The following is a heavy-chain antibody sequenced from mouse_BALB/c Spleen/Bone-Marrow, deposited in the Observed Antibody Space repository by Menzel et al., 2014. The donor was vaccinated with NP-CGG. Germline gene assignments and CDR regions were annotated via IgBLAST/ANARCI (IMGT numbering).Heavy chain of an antibody. CDR2: IDPANGNT. Sequence: EVKLVESGAELVKPGASVKLSCTASGFNIKDTYMHWVKQRPEQGLEWIGRIDPANGNTKYDPKFQGKATITADTSSNTAYLQLSSLTSEDTAVYYCARWGITTGFAYWGQGTLGTVSA. J-gene: IGHJ3*01. CDR1: GFNIKDTY. V-gene: IGHV14-3*02. CDR3: ARWGITTGFAY. D-gene: IGHD2-4*01.